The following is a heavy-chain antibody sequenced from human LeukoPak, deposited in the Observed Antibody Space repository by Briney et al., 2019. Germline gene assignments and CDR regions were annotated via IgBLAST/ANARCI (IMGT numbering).Heavy chain of an antibody. CDR3: AKDPFFDC. Sequence: GGSLRLSCAASGFTFSSYAMTWVRQAPGKGLEWVSGINGSGGRTYYAVSVKGRFTISRDNSKNTLYLQMNSLRAEDTAIYYCAKDPFFDCWVRGSLVTVSS. J-gene: IGHJ4*02. V-gene: IGHV3-23*01. CDR1: GFTFSSYA. CDR2: INGSGGRT.